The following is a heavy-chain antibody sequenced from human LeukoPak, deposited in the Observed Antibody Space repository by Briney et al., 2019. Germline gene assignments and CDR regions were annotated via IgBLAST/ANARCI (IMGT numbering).Heavy chain of an antibody. J-gene: IGHJ4*02. V-gene: IGHV3-9*01. D-gene: IGHD3-10*01. CDR1: GFTFDDYA. CDR2: ISWNSGSR. CDR3: AKVTGGRGVIDY. Sequence: GRSLRLSCAASGFTFDDYAMHWVRQAPGKGLEWVSGISWNSGSRGYADSVKGRFTISRDNAKNSLYLQMNSLRAEDTALYYCAKVTGGRGVIDYWGQGTLVTVSS.